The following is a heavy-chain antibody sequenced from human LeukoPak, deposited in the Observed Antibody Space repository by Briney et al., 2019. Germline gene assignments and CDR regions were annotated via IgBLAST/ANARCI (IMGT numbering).Heavy chain of an antibody. J-gene: IGHJ5*01. CDR1: GFSVSTKN. V-gene: IGHV3-53*01. CDR3: ASDSGSNWFGY. D-gene: IGHD6-25*01. Sequence: PGGSLRLSCAVSGFSVSTKNMNWVRQAPGQGLEWVSIVYRGGNTDYADSVKGRFTISRDNSKNTLFLQMNSLRAEDTAVYYCASDSGSNWFGYWGQGTLVTVSS. CDR2: VYRGGNT.